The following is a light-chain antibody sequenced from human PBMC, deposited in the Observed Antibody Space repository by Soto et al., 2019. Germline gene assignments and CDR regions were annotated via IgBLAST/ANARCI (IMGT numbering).Light chain of an antibody. CDR3: QQPGL. Sequence: EIVLTQSPATLSLSPGERATLSCRASQSVSSYLAWYQQKPGQAPRLLIYDASNRATGIPARFSGSGSGTDFTLTISSLEPEDFAVYYCQQPGLIGPGTKVDIK. CDR1: QSVSSY. V-gene: IGKV3-11*01. J-gene: IGKJ3*01. CDR2: DAS.